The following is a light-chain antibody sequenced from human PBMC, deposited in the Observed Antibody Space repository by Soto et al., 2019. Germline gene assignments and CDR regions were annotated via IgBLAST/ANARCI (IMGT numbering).Light chain of an antibody. V-gene: IGKV1-39*01. Sequence: DIQMTQSPSSLSASVGDRVTITCRASQSISTYLNWYQHKPGKAPKVLIYAVSSLQSGVPSRFSGSGSGTDFTLTITSLQPEDSATYYCPVSYGTPRTFGQRTKVDIK. CDR1: QSISTY. CDR3: PVSYGTPRT. J-gene: IGKJ1*01. CDR2: AVS.